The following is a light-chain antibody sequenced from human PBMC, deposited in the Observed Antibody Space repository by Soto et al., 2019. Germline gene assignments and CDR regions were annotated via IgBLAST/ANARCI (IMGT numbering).Light chain of an antibody. CDR3: QTFDSSLTISWV. J-gene: IGLJ3*02. CDR1: SSNIGRGYD. CDR2: GDS. Sequence: QSALTQPPSVSGAPGQRVTISCTGSSSNIGRGYDVHWYQQFPGSAPRLLLSGDSNRPSGVPDRFSGSRSGTSASLAITGLQAEDEADYYLQTFDSSLTISWVFGGGTKLTV. V-gene: IGLV1-40*01.